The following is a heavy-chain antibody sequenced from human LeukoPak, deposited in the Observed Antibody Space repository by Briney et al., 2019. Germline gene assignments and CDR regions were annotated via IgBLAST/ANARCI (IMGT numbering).Heavy chain of an antibody. CDR3: ARVSDYYYYMDV. V-gene: IGHV3-21*01. CDR2: ISSGSKYI. D-gene: IGHD2/OR15-2a*01. CDR1: GFTFSNYL. Sequence: GGSLRLSCAASGFTFSNYLMSWARQAPGKGLEWVSSISSGSKYIYYADSVKGRFTSSRDNAKNSLYLQMNSLRAEDTAVYYCARVSDYYYYMDVWGKGTTVTVSS. J-gene: IGHJ6*03.